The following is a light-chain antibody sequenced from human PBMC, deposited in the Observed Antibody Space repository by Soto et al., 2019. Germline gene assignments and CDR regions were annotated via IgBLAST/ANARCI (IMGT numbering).Light chain of an antibody. J-gene: IGKJ1*01. CDR1: QTISSW. CDR2: KAS. Sequence: DIQMTQSPSTLSGSVGDRVTITFRSSQTISSWLAWYQQKPGKAPKLLIYKASTLKSGVPSRFSGSGSGTEFTLTISSLQPDDFATYYCQQLNSYPWTFGQGTKVDI. CDR3: QQLNSYPWT. V-gene: IGKV1-5*03.